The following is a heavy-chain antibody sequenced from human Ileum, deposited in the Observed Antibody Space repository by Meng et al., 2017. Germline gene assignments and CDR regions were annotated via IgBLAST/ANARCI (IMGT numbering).Heavy chain of an antibody. CDR3: ARFRSGSYSDY. CDR2: ISYSGTT. Sequence: QAQLPESGPGLVQASETLSLTCTVSGGSISGFYWSWIRQPPGQGLEWIGFISYSGTTNYNPSLKSRVTISVDTSKNQFSLKLSSVTAADTAVYYCARFRSGSYSDYWGQGTLVTVSS. V-gene: IGHV4-59*01. CDR1: GGSISGFY. D-gene: IGHD1-26*01. J-gene: IGHJ4*02.